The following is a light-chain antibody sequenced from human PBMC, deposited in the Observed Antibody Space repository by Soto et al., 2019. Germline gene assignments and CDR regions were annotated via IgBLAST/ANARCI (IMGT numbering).Light chain of an antibody. J-gene: IGLJ2*01. CDR3: QSYDADILI. Sequence: FMLTQPHSVSGSPGKTVTISCTRSSGNIVSNYVQWYQQRPGSSPTTVIFEDDDRPSGVPDRFSASIDTSTNSASLTISGLRPEDEADYYCQSYDADILIFGGGTKVTVL. V-gene: IGLV6-57*01. CDR1: SGNIVSNY. CDR2: EDD.